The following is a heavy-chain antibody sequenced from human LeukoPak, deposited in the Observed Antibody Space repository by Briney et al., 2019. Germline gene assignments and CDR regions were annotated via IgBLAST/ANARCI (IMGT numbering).Heavy chain of an antibody. V-gene: IGHV3-23*01. CDR1: GFTFSSYA. Sequence: PGGSLRLSCAASGFTFSSYAMSWVRQAPGKGLEWVSAISGSGGSTYYADSVKGRFTISSDNSKNTLYLQMNSLRAEDTAVDYCAKEGENGGSYPFDYWGQGTLVTVSS. D-gene: IGHD1-26*01. J-gene: IGHJ4*02. CDR3: AKEGENGGSYPFDY. CDR2: ISGSGGST.